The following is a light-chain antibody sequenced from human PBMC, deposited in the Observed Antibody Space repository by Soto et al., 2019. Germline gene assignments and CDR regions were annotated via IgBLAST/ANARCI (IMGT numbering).Light chain of an antibody. J-gene: IGKJ2*01. CDR1: QSVSSF. V-gene: IGKV3-11*01. Sequence: EIVLTQSPATLSLSPGERATLSCRASQSVSSFLAWYQQKPGQAPRLLIYDASNRATGIPARFSGSGSGTDFTLTISSLEPEDFAVYYCQHYGGSPLYTFGQGTKVDIK. CDR3: QHYGGSPLYT. CDR2: DAS.